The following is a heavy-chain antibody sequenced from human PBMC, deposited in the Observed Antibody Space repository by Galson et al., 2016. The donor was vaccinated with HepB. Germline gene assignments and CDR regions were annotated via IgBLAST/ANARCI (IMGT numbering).Heavy chain of an antibody. J-gene: IGHJ4*02. Sequence: SLRLSCAASGFTFKNFGMTWVRQAPGKGLEWVSTICGSCGDIDYADFVQGRFTISRDNSKNTLSLQMNSLRAEDTATYYCAIDPSHWIENPFALWGQGTLVTVSS. CDR2: ICGSCGDI. V-gene: IGHV3-23*01. CDR1: GFTFKNFG. CDR3: AIDPSHWIENPFAL. D-gene: IGHD2-2*03.